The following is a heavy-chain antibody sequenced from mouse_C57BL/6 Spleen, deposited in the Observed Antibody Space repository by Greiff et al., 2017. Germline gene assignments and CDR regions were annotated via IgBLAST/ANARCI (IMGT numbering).Heavy chain of an antibody. J-gene: IGHJ2*01. CDR3: AREAGYVGGHFDC. V-gene: IGHV1-78*01. Sequence: QVQLQQSDAELVKPGASVKISCTVSGYTFTDHTIHWMKQRPEQGLEWIGYIYPRDGNTKYNEKFKGKATLTADKSSSTAYMQLNSLTSEDSAVYYCAREAGYVGGHFDCWGKGTTLTVSS. D-gene: IGHD2-14*01. CDR2: IYPRDGNT. CDR1: GYTFTDHT.